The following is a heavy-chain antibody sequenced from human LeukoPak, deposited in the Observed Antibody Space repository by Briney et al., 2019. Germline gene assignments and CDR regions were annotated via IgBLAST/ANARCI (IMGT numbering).Heavy chain of an antibody. CDR2: IYYSGST. CDR3: ARHAKQWLVLDW. V-gene: IGHV4-31*03. J-gene: IGHJ4*02. CDR1: GGSISSGGYY. D-gene: IGHD6-19*01. Sequence: SQTLSLTCTVSGGSISSGGYYWSWIRQHRGKGLEWIGYIYYSGSTYYNPSLKSRVTISVDTSKNQFSLKLSSVTAADTAVYYCARHAKQWLVLDWWGQGTLVTVSS.